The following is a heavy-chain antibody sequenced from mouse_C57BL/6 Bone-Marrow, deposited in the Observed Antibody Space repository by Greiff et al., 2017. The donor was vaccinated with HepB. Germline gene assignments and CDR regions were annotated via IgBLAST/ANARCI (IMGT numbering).Heavy chain of an antibody. CDR3: ARERGITTVVARDYFDY. V-gene: IGHV1-54*01. CDR2: INPGSGGT. CDR1: GYAFTNYL. J-gene: IGHJ2*01. D-gene: IGHD1-1*01. Sequence: QVQLQQSGAELVRPGTSVKVSCKASGYAFTNYLIEWVKQRPGQGLEWIGVINPGSGGTNYNEKFKGKATLTADKSSSTAYMQLSSLTSEASAVYFCARERGITTVVARDYFDYWGQGTTLTVSS.